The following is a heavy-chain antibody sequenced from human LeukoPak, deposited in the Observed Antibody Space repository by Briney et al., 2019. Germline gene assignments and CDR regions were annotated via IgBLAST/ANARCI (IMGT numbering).Heavy chain of an antibody. V-gene: IGHV1-69*06. Sequence: ASVKVSCKASGRTFSSYAINWVRQAPGQGLEWMGRIIPIFGTANYAQKLQGRVTITADKSTSTAYMELSSLRSEDTAVYYCARDPAPYYDILTGLDYWGQGTLVTVSS. CDR3: ARDPAPYYDILTGLDY. CDR1: GRTFSSYA. J-gene: IGHJ4*02. CDR2: IIPIFGTA. D-gene: IGHD3-9*01.